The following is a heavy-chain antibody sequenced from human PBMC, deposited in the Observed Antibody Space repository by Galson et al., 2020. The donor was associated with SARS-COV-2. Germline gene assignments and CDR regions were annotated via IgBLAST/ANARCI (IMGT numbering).Heavy chain of an antibody. J-gene: IGHJ4*02. Sequence: GESLKISCAASGFSFSNYWMNWVRQAPGKGLAWVANIKEDESVKNYVESVKGRFTISRDNAKNSLNLQMDSLRAEDTAVYYCARNRGYETFDYWGQGILVTVSS. D-gene: IGHD5-12*01. CDR1: GFSFSNYW. V-gene: IGHV3-7*03. CDR2: IKEDESVK. CDR3: ARNRGYETFDY.